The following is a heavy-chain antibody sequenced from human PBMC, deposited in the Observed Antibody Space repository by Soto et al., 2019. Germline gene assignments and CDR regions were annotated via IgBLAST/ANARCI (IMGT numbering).Heavy chain of an antibody. D-gene: IGHD1-26*01. CDR2: IWYDGSNK. V-gene: IGHV3-33*01. Sequence: QVQLVESGGGVVQPGRSLRLSCAASGFTFSSYGMHWVRQAPGKGLEWVAVIWYDGSNKYYADSVKGRFTISRDNSKNTLYLQMNSLRAEDTAVYYCARGTEWGLPRDYFDYWGQGTLVTVSS. J-gene: IGHJ4*02. CDR1: GFTFSSYG. CDR3: ARGTEWGLPRDYFDY.